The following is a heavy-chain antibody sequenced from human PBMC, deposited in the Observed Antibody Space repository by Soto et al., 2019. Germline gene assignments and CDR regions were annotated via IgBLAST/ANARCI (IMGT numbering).Heavy chain of an antibody. CDR1: GFSFSIYW. V-gene: IGHV3-74*01. J-gene: IGHJ6*02. Sequence: SCAASGFSFSIYWMHWVRQAPGKGLVWVSRIITDGSSTSYADSVKGRFTISRDNSKNTLYLQMNSLRAEDTAVYYCAKCLSTVKTSGGMDVWGQGTTVTVSS. CDR2: IITDGSST. CDR3: AKCLSTVKTSGGMDV. D-gene: IGHD3-10*01.